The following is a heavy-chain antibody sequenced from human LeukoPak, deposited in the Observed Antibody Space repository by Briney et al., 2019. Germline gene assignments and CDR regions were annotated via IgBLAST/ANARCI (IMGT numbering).Heavy chain of an antibody. CDR1: GYTFTCYY. CDR3: ARVERDYGGNRFSDY. J-gene: IGHJ4*02. V-gene: IGHV1-2*06. CDR2: INPNSGGT. D-gene: IGHD4-23*01. Sequence: ASVKVSCKASGYTFTCYYMHWVRQAPGQGLEWLGRINPNSGGTNYAQKFQGRVTMTTDTSTSTAYMELRSLRSDDTAIYYCARVERDYGGNRFSDYWGQGTLVTVSS.